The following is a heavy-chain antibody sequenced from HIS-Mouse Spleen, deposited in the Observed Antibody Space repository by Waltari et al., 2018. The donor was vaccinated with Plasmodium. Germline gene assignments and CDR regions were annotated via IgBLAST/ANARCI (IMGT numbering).Heavy chain of an antibody. V-gene: IGHV4-39*07. CDR3: ARDRITGTSYFDY. CDR1: GGSISSSSYY. CDR2: SYSSGST. D-gene: IGHD1-7*01. Sequence: QLQLQESGPGLVKPSETLSLTCTVSGGSISSSSYYWGWIRQPPGKGLEWIGSSYSSGSTYYNPSHKSRVTISVETAKNQCSLKRSSVTAADTAVYYCARDRITGTSYFDYWGQGTLVTVSS. J-gene: IGHJ4*02.